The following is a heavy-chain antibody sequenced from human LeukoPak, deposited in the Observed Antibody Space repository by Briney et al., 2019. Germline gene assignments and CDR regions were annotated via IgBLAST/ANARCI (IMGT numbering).Heavy chain of an antibody. CDR1: GYTFTGYY. D-gene: IGHD3-22*01. CDR3: ARVSYYYDSSGYWSAFDY. Sequence: EASVKVSCKASGYTFTGYYMHWVRQAPGQGLEWMGWINPNSGGTNYAQKFQGRVTMTRDTSISTAYMELSRLRSDDTAVYYCARVSYYYDSSGYWSAFDYWGQGTLVTVSS. V-gene: IGHV1-2*02. J-gene: IGHJ4*02. CDR2: INPNSGGT.